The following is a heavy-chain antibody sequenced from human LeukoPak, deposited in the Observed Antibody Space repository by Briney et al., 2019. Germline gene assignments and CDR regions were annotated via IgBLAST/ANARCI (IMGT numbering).Heavy chain of an antibody. CDR2: ISSSGRTI. Sequence: GGSLRLSCAASGFTFIYYSMTWVRQAPGKGLEWISYISSSGRTIYYADSVKGRFTISRDNAKNSVYLQMNSLSAEDTAVYYCARDRARATEGPELDYWGQGTLVTVSS. J-gene: IGHJ4*02. D-gene: IGHD1-26*01. CDR3: ARDRARATEGPELDY. V-gene: IGHV3-48*04. CDR1: GFTFIYYS.